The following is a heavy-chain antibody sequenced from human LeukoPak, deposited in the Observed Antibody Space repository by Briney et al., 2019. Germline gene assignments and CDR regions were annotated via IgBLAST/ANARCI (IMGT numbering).Heavy chain of an antibody. CDR2: INHSGST. J-gene: IGHJ4*02. Sequence: PSETLSLTCAVYGGSFSGYYWSWIRQPPGKGLEWIGEINHSGSTNYNPSLKSRVTISVDTSKNQFSLKLSSVTAADTAVYYCARLEVSGWSNYFDYWGQGTLVTVSS. D-gene: IGHD6-19*01. V-gene: IGHV4-34*01. CDR1: GGSFSGYY. CDR3: ARLEVSGWSNYFDY.